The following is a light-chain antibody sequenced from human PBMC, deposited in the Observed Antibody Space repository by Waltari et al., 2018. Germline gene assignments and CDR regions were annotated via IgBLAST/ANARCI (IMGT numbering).Light chain of an antibody. CDR3: QKYGTLPAT. J-gene: IGKJ1*01. CDR1: QSVSKY. Sequence: SCRASQSVSKYLAWYQQKPGQAPRLLIYDASIRATGIPDRFSGSGWGTDFSLTISSLEPEDFAVYYCQKYGTLPATFGQGTKVQMK. CDR2: DAS. V-gene: IGKV3-20*01.